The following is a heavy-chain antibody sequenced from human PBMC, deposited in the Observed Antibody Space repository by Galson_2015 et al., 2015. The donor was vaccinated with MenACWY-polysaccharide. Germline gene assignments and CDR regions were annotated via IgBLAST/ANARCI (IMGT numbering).Heavy chain of an antibody. D-gene: IGHD3-10*01. Sequence: SLRLSCAASGFNFNNHGMHWVRQAPGKGLEWVALIWYDGSKEYYAGSVKGRFTISKDNSKNTVYLQMNSLGAEDTAVYYCARALRGITVDDWGQGTLVAVSS. CDR1: GFNFNNHG. J-gene: IGHJ4*02. CDR3: ARALRGITVDD. V-gene: IGHV3-33*01. CDR2: IWYDGSKE.